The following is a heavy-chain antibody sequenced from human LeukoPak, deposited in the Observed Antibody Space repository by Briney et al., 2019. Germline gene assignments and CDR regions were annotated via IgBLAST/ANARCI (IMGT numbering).Heavy chain of an antibody. CDR2: ISGSGGST. CDR3: AKGGITMIVVVIQYYFDY. J-gene: IGHJ4*02. Sequence: GGSLRLSCAASGFTFSSYAMSWVRQAPGKGLEWVSAISGSGGSTYYADSVKGRFTISRDNSKNTLYLRMNSLRAEDTAVYYCAKGGITMIVVVIQYYFDYWGQGTLVTVSS. V-gene: IGHV3-23*01. D-gene: IGHD3-22*01. CDR1: GFTFSSYA.